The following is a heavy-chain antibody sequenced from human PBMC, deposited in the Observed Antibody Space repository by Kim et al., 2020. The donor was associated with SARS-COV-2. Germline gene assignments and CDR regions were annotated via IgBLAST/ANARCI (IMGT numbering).Heavy chain of an antibody. J-gene: IGHJ4*02. Sequence: SVRGRFTILRDNSGNSLYLPMNSLRPEDTALYYCAKESFGTRWVSFDSWGQGTLVTVSS. D-gene: IGHD6-13*01. V-gene: IGHV3-43*01. CDR3: AKESFGTRWVSFDS.